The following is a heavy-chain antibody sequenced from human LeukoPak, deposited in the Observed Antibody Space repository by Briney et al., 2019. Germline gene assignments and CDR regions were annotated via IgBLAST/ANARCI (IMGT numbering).Heavy chain of an antibody. D-gene: IGHD6-13*01. CDR2: IYYSGST. V-gene: IGHV4-59*01. Sequence: PSETLSLTCTVSGGSISSYYGSWIRQPPGKGLEWIGYIYYSGSTNYNPSLKSRVTISVDTSKNQFSLKLSSVTAADTAVYYCARVGSKGGPFDPWGQGTLVTVSS. J-gene: IGHJ5*02. CDR1: GGSISSYY. CDR3: ARVGSKGGPFDP.